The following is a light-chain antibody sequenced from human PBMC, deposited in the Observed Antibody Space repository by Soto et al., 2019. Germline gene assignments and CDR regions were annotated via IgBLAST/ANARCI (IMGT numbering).Light chain of an antibody. V-gene: IGKV3-11*01. J-gene: IGKJ5*01. CDR3: QQRTSWPIT. CDR2: DAS. CDR1: QRVSSY. Sequence: EIVLTQSPATLSFSPGERATLSCRASQRVSSYLAWYQQKPGQTPRLLIYDASNRATGIPARFSGSGSGTDFTLTISSLEPEDFAVYYCQQRTSWPITFGQGTQLEMK.